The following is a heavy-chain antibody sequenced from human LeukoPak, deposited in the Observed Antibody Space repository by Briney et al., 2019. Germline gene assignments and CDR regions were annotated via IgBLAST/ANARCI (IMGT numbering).Heavy chain of an antibody. J-gene: IGHJ4*02. CDR2: VKQDGSEK. Sequence: PGGSLRLSCAASGFTFSSYSMNWVRQAPGEGLEWVANVKQDGSEKYYVDSVKGRFTISRDNAKNSLYLQMNSLRAEDTAVYYCARDRRTRNFDYWGQGTLVTVSS. V-gene: IGHV3-7*01. CDR1: GFTFSSYS. CDR3: ARDRRTRNFDY.